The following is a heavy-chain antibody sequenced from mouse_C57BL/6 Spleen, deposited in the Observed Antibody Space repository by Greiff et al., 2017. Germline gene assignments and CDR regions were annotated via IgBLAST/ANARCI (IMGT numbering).Heavy chain of an antibody. V-gene: IGHV6-6*01. J-gene: IGHJ2*01. CDR3: TRWLPRAHYFDY. CDR2: IRNKANNHAT. Sequence: EVKLVESGGGLVQPGGSMKLSCAASGFTFSDAWMDWVRQSPEKGLEWVAEIRNKANNHATYYAESVKGRFTISRDDSKSSVYLQMNSLRAEDTGIYYCTRWLPRAHYFDYWGQGTTLTVSS. D-gene: IGHD2-2*01. CDR1: GFTFSDAW.